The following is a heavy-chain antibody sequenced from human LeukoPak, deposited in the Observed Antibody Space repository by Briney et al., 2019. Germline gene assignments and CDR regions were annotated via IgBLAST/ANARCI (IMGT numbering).Heavy chain of an antibody. CDR3: ASATAAGTHP. D-gene: IGHD6-13*01. CDR2: ISSSSSYI. Sequence: GGSLRLSCAASGFTFSSYSMNWVRQAPGKGLEWVSSISSSSSYIYYADSAKGRFTISRDNAKNSLYLQMNSLRAEDTAVYYCASATAAGTHPWGQGTLVTVSS. V-gene: IGHV3-21*01. J-gene: IGHJ5*02. CDR1: GFTFSSYS.